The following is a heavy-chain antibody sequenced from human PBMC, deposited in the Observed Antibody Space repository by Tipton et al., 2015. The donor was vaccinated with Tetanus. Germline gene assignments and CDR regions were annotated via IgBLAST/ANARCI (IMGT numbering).Heavy chain of an antibody. D-gene: IGHD3-3*01. CDR2: IYQSGFT. CDR3: ARHQSGYFTPFDY. CDR1: GYSIGSDYY. J-gene: IGHJ4*02. Sequence: TLSLTCAVSGYSIGSDYYWGWVRQPPGRGLEWIGSIYQSGFTYYNPSLKSRVAISMDTSKNQFSLNLNSMAAADTGVYYCARHQSGYFTPFDYWGQGNLVTVSS. V-gene: IGHV4-38-2*01.